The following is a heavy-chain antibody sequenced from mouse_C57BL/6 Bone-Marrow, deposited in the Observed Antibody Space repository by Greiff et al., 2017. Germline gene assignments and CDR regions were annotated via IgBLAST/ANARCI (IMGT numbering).Heavy chain of an antibody. V-gene: IGHV14-1*01. D-gene: IGHD1-1*01. J-gene: IGHJ2*01. CDR1: GFNIKDYY. CDR3: TVYYYGSSPYYVGY. CDR2: IDPEDGDT. Sequence: VQLQQSGAELVRPGASVKLSCTASGFNIKDYYMHWVKQRPEQGLEWIGRIDPEDGDTEYAPKFQGKATMTADTSSNTAYLQLSSLTSEDTAVYYCTVYYYGSSPYYVGYWGQGTTLTVSS.